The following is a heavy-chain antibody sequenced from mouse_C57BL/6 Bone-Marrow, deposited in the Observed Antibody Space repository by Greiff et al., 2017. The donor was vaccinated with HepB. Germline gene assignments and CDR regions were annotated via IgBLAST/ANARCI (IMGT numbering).Heavy chain of an antibody. CDR2: INPSNGGT. Sequence: VQLQQPETELVKPGASVKLSCKASGYTFTSYWQHWVKQRPGQGLEWIGNINPSNGGTNYNEKFKSKAPLTVDKYSSTAYMQLSSLTSEDSAVYYCARSEEECLPRMDYWGQGTSVTVSS. CDR3: ARSEEECLPRMDY. CDR1: GYTFTSYW. V-gene: IGHV1-53*01. D-gene: IGHD2-1*01. J-gene: IGHJ4*01.